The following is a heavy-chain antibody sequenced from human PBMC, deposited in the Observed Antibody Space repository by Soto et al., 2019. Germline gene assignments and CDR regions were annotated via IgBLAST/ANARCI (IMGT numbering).Heavy chain of an antibody. CDR2: ISGSGGST. CDR3: ARSYSSSSFYYYYGMDV. CDR1: GFTFSSHA. Sequence: GGSLRLSCAASGFTFSSHAMSWVRQAPGKGLEWVSAISGSGGSTYYADSVKGRFTISRDNSKNTLYLQMNSLRAEDTAVYYCARSYSSSSFYYYYGMDVWGQGTTVNVSS. J-gene: IGHJ6*02. V-gene: IGHV3-23*01. D-gene: IGHD6-6*01.